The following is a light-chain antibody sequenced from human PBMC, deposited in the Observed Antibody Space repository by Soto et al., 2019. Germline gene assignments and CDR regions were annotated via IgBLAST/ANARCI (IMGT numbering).Light chain of an antibody. CDR1: QSLSSTS. V-gene: IGKV3-20*01. CDR2: GSS. J-gene: IGKJ2*01. CDR3: QHRDNSPPST. Sequence: EIVLTQSPGTLSLSPGERATLSCRASQSLSSTSLAWYQQKPGQAPRLLIYGSSNRASGIPDRISGSGSGTDFTLTISSLEPEDVAVYYCQHRDNSPPSTFGQGTKLEIK.